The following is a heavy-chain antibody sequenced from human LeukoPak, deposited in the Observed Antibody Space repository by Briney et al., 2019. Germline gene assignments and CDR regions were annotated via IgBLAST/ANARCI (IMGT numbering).Heavy chain of an antibody. CDR1: GFTFSNYY. V-gene: IGHV3-74*01. CDR3: GRGGVPAPVDF. J-gene: IGHJ4*02. Sequence: GGSLRLSCAASGFTFSNYYMHWVRQAPGKGLVWVSHINGDGSTTGYADSVQGRFTISRDNAKNTLYLQMNSLRAEDTAVYYCGRGGVPAPVDFWGQGTLLTVSS. CDR2: INGDGSTT. D-gene: IGHD2-2*01.